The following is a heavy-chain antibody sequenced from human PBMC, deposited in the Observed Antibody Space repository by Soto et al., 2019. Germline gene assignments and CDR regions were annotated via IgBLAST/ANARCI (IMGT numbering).Heavy chain of an antibody. CDR2: IIPILGIA. CDR1: GGTFSSYT. J-gene: IGHJ5*02. V-gene: IGHV1-69*04. D-gene: IGHD3-10*01. CDR3: ARDLTVRGVILGPWFDP. Sequence: GASVKVSCKASGGTFSSYTISWVRQAPGQGLEWMGRIIPILGIANYAQKFQGRVTITADKSTSTAYMELSSLRSEDTAVYYCARDLTVRGVILGPWFDPWGQGTLVTVSS.